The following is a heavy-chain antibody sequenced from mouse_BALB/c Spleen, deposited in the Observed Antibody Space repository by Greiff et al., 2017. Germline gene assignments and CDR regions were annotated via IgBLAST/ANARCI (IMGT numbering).Heavy chain of an antibody. CDR3: ASGQYGAY. V-gene: IGHV2-4-1*01. D-gene: IGHD1-1*01. CDR2: IWSGGST. J-gene: IGHJ3*01. CDR1: GFSLTSYG. Sequence: VQLVESGPGLVQPSQSLSITCTVSGFSLTSYGVHWVRQSPGKGLEWLGVIWSGGSTDYNAAFISRLSISKDNSKSQVFFKMNSLQADDTAIYYCASGQYGAYWGQGTLVTVSA.